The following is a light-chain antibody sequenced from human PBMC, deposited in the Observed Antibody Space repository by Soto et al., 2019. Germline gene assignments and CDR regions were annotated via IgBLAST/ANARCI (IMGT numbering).Light chain of an antibody. Sequence: QSALTQPASVSGSPGQSITISCTGTSSDVGGYSYVSWYQHHLGKVPKLIIYEVSNRPSGVSNRFSGSKSGNTASLSISGLQAEDEADYYCSSYTTSYTQVFGGGTKLTVL. CDR2: EVS. J-gene: IGLJ3*02. V-gene: IGLV2-14*01. CDR1: SSDVGGYSY. CDR3: SSYTTSYTQV.